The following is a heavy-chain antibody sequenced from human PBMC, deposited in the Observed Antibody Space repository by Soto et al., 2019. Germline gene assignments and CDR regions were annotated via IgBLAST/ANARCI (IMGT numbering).Heavy chain of an antibody. D-gene: IGHD5-18*01. Sequence: GASVKVSCKASGYTFSNYGIHWVRQAPGQRPEWMGWINPGNGDTKYSQRFQGRVTITRDTSASTAYMELSSLRSEDTAVYYCAARPSAIQHWFYWGQGTLVTVSS. J-gene: IGHJ4*02. CDR1: GYTFSNYG. V-gene: IGHV1-3*01. CDR3: AARPSAIQHWFY. CDR2: INPGNGDT.